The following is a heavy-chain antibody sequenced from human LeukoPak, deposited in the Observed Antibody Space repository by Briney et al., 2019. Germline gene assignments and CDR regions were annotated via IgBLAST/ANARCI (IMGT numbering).Heavy chain of an antibody. CDR2: IYTSGST. CDR3: ARGEGSFCSSATCYSYKWFDP. V-gene: IGHV4-61*02. J-gene: IGHJ5*02. Sequence: SETLSLTCTVSGGSISSGGYYWSWIRQHPGKGLEWIGRIYTSGSTNYNPSLKRRVTMSVDTSKNQFSLKLNSVTAADTAVYYCARGEGSFCSSATCYSYKWFDPWGQGTLVTVSS. D-gene: IGHD2-2*01. CDR1: GGSISSGGYY.